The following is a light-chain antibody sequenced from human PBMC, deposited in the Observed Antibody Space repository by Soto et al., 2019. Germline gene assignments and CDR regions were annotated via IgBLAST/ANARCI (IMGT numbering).Light chain of an antibody. V-gene: IGKV3-20*01. CDR1: QSVSSNY. CDR2: GAT. CDR3: QQYGRSPPLA. Sequence: EIVLTQSPGTLSLSPGERATLSCRASQSVSSNYIAWYQQNPGQAPRLLIYGATTRATGIPDRFSGSGSGTDLTLTISRLEPEDFAVYFCQQYGRSPPLAFGQGTKVEIK. J-gene: IGKJ2*01.